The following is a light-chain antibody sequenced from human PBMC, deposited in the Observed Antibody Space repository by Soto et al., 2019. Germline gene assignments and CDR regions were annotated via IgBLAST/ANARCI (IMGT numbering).Light chain of an antibody. Sequence: DIQMTQSPSSLSASVGDRVTITCRASQGISNYLAWYQQQPGKVPRLLIYAASTLQSGLPSRFSGSGSGTDFTLTISSLQPEDVATYYCQKYNSAPRTFGPGTKVEIK. CDR1: QGISNY. J-gene: IGKJ1*01. CDR2: AAS. CDR3: QKYNSAPRT. V-gene: IGKV1-27*01.